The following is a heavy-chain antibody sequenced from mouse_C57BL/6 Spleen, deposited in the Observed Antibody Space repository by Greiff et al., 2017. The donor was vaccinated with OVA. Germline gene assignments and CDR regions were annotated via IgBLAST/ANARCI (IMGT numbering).Heavy chain of an antibody. CDR1: GYTFTDYN. D-gene: IGHD2-4*01. CDR3: ARSEDYDYNYFDY. Sequence: EVQLQQSGPELVKPGASVKMSCKASGYTFTDYNMHWVKQSHGKSLEWIGYINPNNGGTSYNQKFKGKATLTVNKSSSTAYMELRSLTSEDSAVYYCARSEDYDYNYFDYWGQGTTLTVSS. CDR2: INPNNGGT. V-gene: IGHV1-22*01. J-gene: IGHJ2*01.